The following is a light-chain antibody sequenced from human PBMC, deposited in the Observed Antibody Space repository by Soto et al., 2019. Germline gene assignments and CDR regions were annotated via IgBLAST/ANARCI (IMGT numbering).Light chain of an antibody. CDR1: QSVSRN. J-gene: IGKJ4*01. CDR2: GAS. V-gene: IGKV3-15*01. CDR3: QQYDNWPVT. Sequence: EIVMTQSPATLSVSPGERVTFSCRASQSVSRNLAWYQHKPGQTPRLLIYGASTGATGIPARFSGSGSGTEFTLAISSLQCEDFAIYYCQQYDNWPVTFGGGTKVEIK.